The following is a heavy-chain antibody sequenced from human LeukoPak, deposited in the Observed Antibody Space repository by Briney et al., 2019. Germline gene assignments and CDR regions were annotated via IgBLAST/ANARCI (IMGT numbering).Heavy chain of an antibody. CDR3: ARTRGAVAGTDSYYYYYYYMDV. D-gene: IGHD6-19*01. J-gene: IGHJ6*03. CDR2: IYYSGST. Sequence: SETLSLTCTVSGGSISSYYWSWIRQPPGKGLEWIGYIYYSGSTNYNPSLKSRVTISVDTSKNQFSLKLSSVTAADTAVYYCARTRGAVAGTDSYYYYYYYMDVWGKGTTVTVS. CDR1: GGSISSYY. V-gene: IGHV4-59*01.